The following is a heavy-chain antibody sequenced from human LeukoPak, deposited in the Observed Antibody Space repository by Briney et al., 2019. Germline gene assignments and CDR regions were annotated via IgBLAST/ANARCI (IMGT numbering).Heavy chain of an antibody. J-gene: IGHJ4*02. CDR2: INHSGGT. CDR1: GGSFNDSY. CDR3: ARVSGIMISLGGVISYFDY. D-gene: IGHD3-16*02. Sequence: SETLSLTCTLYGGSFNDSYWTWIRQPPGKGLEWIGEINHSGGTDYNPALRSRVTISVDPSENQLSLQLRSMTAADTGVYYCARVSGIMISLGGVISYFDYWGQGTLVTVSS. V-gene: IGHV4-34*01.